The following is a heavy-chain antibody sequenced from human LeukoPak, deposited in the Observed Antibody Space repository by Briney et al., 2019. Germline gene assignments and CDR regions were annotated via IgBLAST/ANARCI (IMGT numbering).Heavy chain of an antibody. CDR2: FDPEDGET. V-gene: IGHV1-24*01. J-gene: IGHJ6*02. Sequence: ASVKVSCKVSGYTLTELSMHWVRQAPGKGLEWMGGFDPEDGETIYAQKFQGRVTMTEDTSTDTAYMELSSLRSEDTAVYYCATPFEVRGNFGMDVWGQGTTVTVSS. D-gene: IGHD3-10*01. CDR3: ATPFEVRGNFGMDV. CDR1: GYTLTELS.